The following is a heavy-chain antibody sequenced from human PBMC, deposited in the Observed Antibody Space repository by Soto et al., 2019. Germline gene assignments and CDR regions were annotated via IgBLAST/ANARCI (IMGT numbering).Heavy chain of an antibody. J-gene: IGHJ5*02. D-gene: IGHD2-2*01. V-gene: IGHV6-1*01. CDR1: GDSVSSNSAA. Sequence: SQTLSLTCAISGDSVSSNSAAWNWIRQSPSRGLEWLGRTYYRSKWYNDYAVSVKSRITINPDTSKNQFSLQLNSVTPEDTAVYYCARDPAGFESGECISTRCNNWFDPWGQGTLVTVSS. CDR2: TYYRSKWYN. CDR3: ARDPAGFESGECISTRCNNWFDP.